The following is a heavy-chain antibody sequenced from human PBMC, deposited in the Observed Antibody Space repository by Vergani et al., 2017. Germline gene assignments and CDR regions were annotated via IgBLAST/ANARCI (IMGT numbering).Heavy chain of an antibody. CDR1: GFTFSDYY. CDR3: ARTRTIYSNYVPYCYYYMDV. CDR2: ISSSGSTI. J-gene: IGHJ6*03. Sequence: VQLVESGGGLVKPGGSLRLSCAASGFTFSDYYMSWIRQAPGKGLEWVSYISSSGSTIYYADSVKGRFTISRDNAKNSLYLQMNSLRAEDTAVYYCARTRTIYSNYVPYCYYYMDVWGKGTTVTVSS. V-gene: IGHV3-11*01. D-gene: IGHD4-11*01.